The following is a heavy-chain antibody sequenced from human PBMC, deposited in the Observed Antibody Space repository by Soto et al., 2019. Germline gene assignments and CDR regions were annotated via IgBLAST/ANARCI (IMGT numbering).Heavy chain of an antibody. CDR3: TTSTTPSITIFGVVRIDAFDI. J-gene: IGHJ3*02. D-gene: IGHD3-3*01. Sequence: PGGSLRLSCAASGFTFSNAWMSWVRQAPGKWLEWVGRIKSKTDGGTTDYAAPVKGRFTISRDDSKSTLYLQMNSLKTEDTAVYYCTTSTTPSITIFGVVRIDAFDIWGRGXMVAVSS. CDR1: GFTFSNAW. V-gene: IGHV3-15*01. CDR2: IKSKTDGGTT.